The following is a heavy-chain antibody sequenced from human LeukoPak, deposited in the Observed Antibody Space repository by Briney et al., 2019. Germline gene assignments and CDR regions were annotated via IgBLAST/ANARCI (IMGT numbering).Heavy chain of an antibody. CDR3: ARHVGVAARPDFDY. J-gene: IGHJ4*02. CDR1: GFTFSSYS. D-gene: IGHD6-6*01. Sequence: GGSLRLSCAASGFTFSSYSMNWVRQAPGKGLEWVSSISSSSSYIYYADSVKGRFTISRDNAKNSLYLQMNSLRAEDTAVYYCARHVGVAARPDFDYWGQGTLVTVSS. V-gene: IGHV3-21*01. CDR2: ISSSSSYI.